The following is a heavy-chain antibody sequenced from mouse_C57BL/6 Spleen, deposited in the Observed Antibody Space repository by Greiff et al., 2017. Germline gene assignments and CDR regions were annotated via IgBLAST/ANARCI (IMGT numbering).Heavy chain of an antibody. V-gene: IGHV5-17*01. J-gene: IGHJ1*03. CDR3: ARGGRLHWYFDV. CDR2: ISSGSSTI. Sequence: EVKLVESGGGLVKPGGSLKLSCAASGFTFSDYGMHWVRQAPEKGLEWVAYISSGSSTIYYADTVKGRFTISRDNAKNTLFLQMTSLRSEDTAMYYCARGGRLHWYFDVWGTGTTVTVSS. D-gene: IGHD3-3*01. CDR1: GFTFSDYG.